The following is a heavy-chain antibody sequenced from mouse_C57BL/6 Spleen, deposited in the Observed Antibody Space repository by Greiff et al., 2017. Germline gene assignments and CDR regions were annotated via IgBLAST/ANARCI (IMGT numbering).Heavy chain of an antibody. D-gene: IGHD2-5*01. CDR3: ARHYSNSNWYFDG. V-gene: IGHV1-18*01. CDR2: INPNNGGT. CDR1: GYTFTDYN. Sequence: VQLKQSGPELVKPGASVKIPCKASGYTFTDYNMDWVKQSHGKSLEWIGDINPNNGGTIYNQKFKGKATLTVDKSSSTAYMELRSLTSEDTAVYYCARHYSNSNWYFDGWGTGTTVTVSS. J-gene: IGHJ1*03.